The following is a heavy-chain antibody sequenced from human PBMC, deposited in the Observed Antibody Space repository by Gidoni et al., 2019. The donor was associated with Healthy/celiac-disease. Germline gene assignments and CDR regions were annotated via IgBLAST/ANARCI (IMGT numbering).Heavy chain of an antibody. CDR1: GVTFSGSA. J-gene: IGHJ4*02. V-gene: IGHV3-73*01. D-gene: IGHD3-10*01. CDR3: TNTLGSGSYYAQ. CDR2: IRSQANSYAT. Sequence: EVQLVESGGGLVQPGGSLKRSCAASGVTFSGSAMHWVRQASGKGLEWVGRIRSQANSYATAYAASVKGRFTISRDDSKNTAFLHMNSLKTEDTAVYYWTNTLGSGSYYAQWGQGTLVTVSS.